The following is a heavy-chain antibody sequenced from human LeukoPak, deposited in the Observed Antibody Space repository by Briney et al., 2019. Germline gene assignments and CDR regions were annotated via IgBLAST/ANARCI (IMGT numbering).Heavy chain of an antibody. D-gene: IGHD6-13*01. CDR3: ATITTAAGSPFDY. V-gene: IGHV1-2*02. CDR1: GYTFTGYY. Sequence: ASVKVSCKASGYTFTGYYMHWVRQAPGQGLEWMGWINPNSGGTNYAQKFQGRVTMTRDTSISTAYMELSRLRSDDTAVYYCATITTAAGSPFDYWGQGTLVTVSS. J-gene: IGHJ4*02. CDR2: INPNSGGT.